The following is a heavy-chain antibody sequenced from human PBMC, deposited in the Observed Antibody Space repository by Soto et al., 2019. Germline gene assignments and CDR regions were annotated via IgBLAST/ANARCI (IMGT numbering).Heavy chain of an antibody. Sequence: SETLSLTCTVSGGSISSNFWTWIRQPPGKGLQWIGYVYNSGSTNYNPSLKSRVTISEDTSKSQFSLKVNSMTAADTAVYYCARYRREAVAGYTLDNWGQGILVTVSS. D-gene: IGHD6-13*01. V-gene: IGHV4-59*01. CDR3: ARYRREAVAGYTLDN. J-gene: IGHJ4*02. CDR2: VYNSGST. CDR1: GGSISSNF.